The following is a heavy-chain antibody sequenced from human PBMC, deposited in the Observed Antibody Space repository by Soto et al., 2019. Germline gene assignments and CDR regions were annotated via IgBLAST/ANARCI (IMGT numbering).Heavy chain of an antibody. Sequence: PGGSLRLSCAASGFTFSGSAMHWVRQASGKGLEWVGRIRSKANSSATAYAASVKGRFTISRDDSKNTAYLQMNSLKTEDTAVYYCTPLYCGGDCYSDAFDIWGQGTMVTVSS. J-gene: IGHJ3*02. CDR2: IRSKANSSAT. CDR1: GFTFSGSA. D-gene: IGHD2-21*02. V-gene: IGHV3-73*01. CDR3: TPLYCGGDCYSDAFDI.